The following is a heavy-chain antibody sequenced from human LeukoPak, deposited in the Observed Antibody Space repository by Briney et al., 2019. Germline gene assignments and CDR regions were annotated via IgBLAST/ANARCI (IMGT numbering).Heavy chain of an antibody. V-gene: IGHV4-4*02. CDR2: IYHSGST. CDR3: ARAGAYGYYGMDV. D-gene: IGHD3-10*01. Sequence: SGTLSLTCAVSGGSISSSNWWSWVRQPPGKGLEWIGEIYHSGSTNYNPSLKSRVTISVDKSKNQFSLKLSSVTAADTAVYYCARAGAYGYYGMDVWGQGTTVTVSS. J-gene: IGHJ6*02. CDR1: GGSISSSNW.